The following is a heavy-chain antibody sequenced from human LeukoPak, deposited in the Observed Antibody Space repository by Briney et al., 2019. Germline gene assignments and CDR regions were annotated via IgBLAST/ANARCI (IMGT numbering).Heavy chain of an antibody. CDR1: GFTFSSYE. CDR3: AKAETPYTSKSLDY. Sequence: GGSLRLSCAASGFTFSSYEMNWVRQAPGKGLEWVAVVSYDGSTKFYAGSVKGRFTISRDNSRNTLYLQLNSLRAEDTAVYYCAKAETPYTSKSLDYWGQGTLVTISS. V-gene: IGHV3-30*18. CDR2: VSYDGSTK. D-gene: IGHD3-16*01. J-gene: IGHJ4*02.